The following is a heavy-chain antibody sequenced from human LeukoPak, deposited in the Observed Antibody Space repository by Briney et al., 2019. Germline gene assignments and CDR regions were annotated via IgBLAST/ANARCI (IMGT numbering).Heavy chain of an antibody. J-gene: IGHJ5*02. CDR1: GFTFSSYG. CDR3: AKGQWLAWFDP. CDR2: ISYDGSNK. Sequence: GRSLRLSCAASGFTFSSYGMHWVRQAPGKGLEWVAVISYDGSNKYYADSVKGRFTISRYNSKNTLYLQMNSLRAEDTAVYYCAKGQWLAWFDPWGQGTQVTVSS. D-gene: IGHD6-19*01. V-gene: IGHV3-30*18.